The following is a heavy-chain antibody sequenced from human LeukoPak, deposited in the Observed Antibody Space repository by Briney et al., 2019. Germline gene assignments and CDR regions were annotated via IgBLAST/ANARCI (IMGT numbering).Heavy chain of an antibody. Sequence: PSETLSLTCTVSGGSISSGSYYWSWIRQPAGKGLEWIGRVYSSGSTYYNPSLKSRVTISVDTSKNQFSLKLSSVTAADTAVYYCARGTEGTIYWFDPWGQGTLVTVSS. D-gene: IGHD2-8*01. CDR3: ARGTEGTIYWFDP. CDR1: GGSISSGSYY. CDR2: VYSSGST. V-gene: IGHV4-61*02. J-gene: IGHJ5*02.